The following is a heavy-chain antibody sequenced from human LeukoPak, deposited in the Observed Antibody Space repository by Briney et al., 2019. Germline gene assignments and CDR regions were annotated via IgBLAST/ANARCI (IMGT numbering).Heavy chain of an antibody. V-gene: IGHV1-2*02. CDR2: INPNSGGT. CDR1: GYTFTGYY. J-gene: IGHJ4*02. D-gene: IGHD2-2*03. CDR3: ARGGYCSSTSCMRYAKYYFDY. Sequence: ASVKVSCKASGYTFTGYYMHWVRQAPGQGLEWMGWINPNSGGTNYAQKFQGRATMTRDTSISTAYMELSRLRSDDTAVYYCARGGYCSSTSCMRYAKYYFDYWGQGTLVTVSS.